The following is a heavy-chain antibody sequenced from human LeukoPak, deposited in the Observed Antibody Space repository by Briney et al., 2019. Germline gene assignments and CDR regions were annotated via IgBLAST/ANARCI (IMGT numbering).Heavy chain of an antibody. D-gene: IGHD2-21*02. V-gene: IGHV3-9*01. Sequence: GRSLRLSCAASGFTFDDYAMHWVRQAPGKGLEWVSGISWNSGSIGYADSVKGRFTISRDNAKNSLYLQMNSLRAEDTALYYCAKGDGYYLGCYFDYWGQGTLVTVSS. CDR3: AKGDGYYLGCYFDY. CDR2: ISWNSGSI. J-gene: IGHJ4*02. CDR1: GFTFDDYA.